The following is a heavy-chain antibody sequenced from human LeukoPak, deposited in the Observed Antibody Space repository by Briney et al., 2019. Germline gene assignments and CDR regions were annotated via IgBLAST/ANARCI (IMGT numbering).Heavy chain of an antibody. J-gene: IGHJ4*02. V-gene: IGHV3-48*03. CDR2: ISGSGSTI. Sequence: GGSLRLSCAASGFIFSSYEMNWVRQAPGKGLEWVSYISGSGSTIYYADSVKGRFTVSRDNAKNSLYLQMNSPRAEDTAIYYCVRLKSGNYYHFDYWGQGTLVTVSS. CDR1: GFIFSSYE. D-gene: IGHD1-26*01. CDR3: VRLKSGNYYHFDY.